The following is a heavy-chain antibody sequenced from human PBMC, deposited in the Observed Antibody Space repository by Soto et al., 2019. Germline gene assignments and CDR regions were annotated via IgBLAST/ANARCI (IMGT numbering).Heavy chain of an antibody. D-gene: IGHD2-15*01. J-gene: IGHJ4*02. CDR2: INPRGDVT. CDR3: AKRLWAVGGPFHY. Sequence: DVHLLESGGGLVQPGGSLRLSCAPSGLTFSGFIMDWVRQAPGKGLEWVSEINPRGDVTNYAESVKGRFTVSRDNSRNSLYLQLSSLRVDDTAVYYCAKRLWAVGGPFHYWGQGTLVTVSS. CDR1: GLTFSGFI. V-gene: IGHV3-23*01.